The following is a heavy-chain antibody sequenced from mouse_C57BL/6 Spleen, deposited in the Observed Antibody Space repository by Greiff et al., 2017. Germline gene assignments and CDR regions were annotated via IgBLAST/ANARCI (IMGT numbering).Heavy chain of an antibody. Sequence: QVQLKQPGAELVKPGASVTLSCKASGYTFTSYWMQWVKQGPGQGLEWIGEIDPSDSYTNYNQKFKGKATLTVDTSSSTAYMQLSSLTSEDSAVYYCARGGRNYFDYWGQGTTLTVSS. J-gene: IGHJ2*01. CDR2: IDPSDSYT. CDR1: GYTFTSYW. CDR3: ARGGRNYFDY. V-gene: IGHV1-50*01.